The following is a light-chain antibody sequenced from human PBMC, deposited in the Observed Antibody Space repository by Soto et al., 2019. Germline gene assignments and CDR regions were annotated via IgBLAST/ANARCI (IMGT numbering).Light chain of an antibody. V-gene: IGLV1-44*01. Sequence: QSVLTQPPSVSGTPGQRVTISCSGGTSNIGSHSVNWYQHLPGTAPKLLIITNNQRPSGVPDRFSGYKSGSSASLVISGLQSEDEAVYHCATWDDSLKGVFGTGTKLTVL. CDR2: TNN. CDR3: ATWDDSLKGV. J-gene: IGLJ1*01. CDR1: TSNIGSHS.